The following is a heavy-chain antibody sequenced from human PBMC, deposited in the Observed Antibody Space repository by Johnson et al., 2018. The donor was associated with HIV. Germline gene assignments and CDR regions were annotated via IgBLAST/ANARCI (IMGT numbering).Heavy chain of an antibody. CDR2: ISSSGNTL. V-gene: IGHV3-11*04. Sequence: VQLVESGGDLVKPGGSLRLSCAASGFTFRDYYMSWIRPAPAKGLAWVSYISSSGNTLYYADSVKGRFTISRYNAKNSLYLQMNSLRAEDTAVFYCARDCPFGVAKRPSPSCAFDIWGQGTIVTVSS. CDR3: ARDCPFGVAKRPSPSCAFDI. J-gene: IGHJ3*02. D-gene: IGHD3-3*01. CDR1: GFTFRDYY.